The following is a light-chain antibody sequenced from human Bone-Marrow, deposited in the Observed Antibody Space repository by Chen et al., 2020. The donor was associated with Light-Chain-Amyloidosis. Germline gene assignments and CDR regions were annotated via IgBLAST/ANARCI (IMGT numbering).Light chain of an antibody. CDR1: SGINVGTYS. CDR3: MVWHSSAWV. CDR2: YKSDSDN. J-gene: IGLJ3*02. Sequence: QAVLTQPSSLSASPGASASLTCSLRSGINVGTYSIYWYQQKPWSPPQFLLRYKSDSDNQQGSGVPSRFSGSKDASANAGILLISGLQSEDEAEYYCMVWHSSAWVFGGGTKLTVL. V-gene: IGLV5-45*02.